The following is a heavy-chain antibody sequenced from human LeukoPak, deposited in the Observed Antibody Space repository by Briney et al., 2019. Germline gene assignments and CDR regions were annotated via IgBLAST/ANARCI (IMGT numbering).Heavy chain of an antibody. CDR2: ISGSGGST. D-gene: IGHD1-26*01. CDR3: AKTSGSYYAGWYFDY. V-gene: IGHV3-23*01. Sequence: HPGGSLRLSCAASGFTFSSYAMSWVRQAPGKGLEWVSAISGSGGSTYYADSVKGRFTISRDNSKNTLYLQMNSLRAEDTAVYYCAKTSGSYYAGWYFDYWGQGTLVTVSS. J-gene: IGHJ4*02. CDR1: GFTFSSYA.